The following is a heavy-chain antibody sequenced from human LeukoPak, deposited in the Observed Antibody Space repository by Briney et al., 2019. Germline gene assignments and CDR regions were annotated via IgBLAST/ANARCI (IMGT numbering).Heavy chain of an antibody. CDR2: IIPIFGTA. Sequence: SVKVSCKASGGTFSSYAISWVRQAPGQGLEWMGGIIPIFGTANYAQKFQGRVTITTDESTSTAYMELSSLRSEDTAVYYCASSIGTFWSGYYVFDYWGQGTLVTVSS. CDR3: ASSIGTFWSGYYVFDY. CDR1: GGTFSSYA. V-gene: IGHV1-69*05. D-gene: IGHD3-3*01. J-gene: IGHJ4*02.